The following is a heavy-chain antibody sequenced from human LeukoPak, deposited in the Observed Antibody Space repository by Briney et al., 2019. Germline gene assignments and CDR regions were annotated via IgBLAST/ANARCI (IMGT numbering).Heavy chain of an antibody. CDR3: ARGYGYLAAVTTGGEHDY. D-gene: IGHD4-11*01. Sequence: GASVKVSCKASGYTFTGYYMHWVRQAPGQGLEWMGWMNPNSGNTGYAQKFQGRVTMTRNTSISTAYMELSSLRSEDTAVYYCARGYGYLAAVTTGGEHDYWGQGTQVTVSS. J-gene: IGHJ4*02. CDR2: MNPNSGNT. CDR1: GYTFTGYY. V-gene: IGHV1-8*02.